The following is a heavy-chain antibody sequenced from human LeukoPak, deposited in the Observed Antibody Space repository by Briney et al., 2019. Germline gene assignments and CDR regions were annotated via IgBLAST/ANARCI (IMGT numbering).Heavy chain of an antibody. CDR2: IYYSGST. CDR1: GGSISSSSYY. V-gene: IGHV4-39*07. Sequence: RSSGTLSLTCTVSGGSISSSSYYWGWIRQPPGKGLEWIGSIYYSGSTYYNPSLKSRVTISVDTSKNQFSLKLSSVTAADTAVYYCARGYSYGPHDYWGQGTLVTVSS. D-gene: IGHD5-18*01. CDR3: ARGYSYGPHDY. J-gene: IGHJ4*02.